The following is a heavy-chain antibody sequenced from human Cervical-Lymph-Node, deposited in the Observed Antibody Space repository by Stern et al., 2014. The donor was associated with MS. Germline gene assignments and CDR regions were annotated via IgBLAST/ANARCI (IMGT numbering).Heavy chain of an antibody. D-gene: IGHD6-13*01. CDR2: IKQDGNEK. J-gene: IGHJ4*02. V-gene: IGHV3-7*03. CDR1: GFTFGSYW. CDR3: ARVAAAAPFDY. Sequence: EVQLVESGGGLVQPGGSLRLSCAASGFTFGSYWMSWVRQAPGKGLEWVANIKQDGNEKYYVDSVKGRFTISRDNAKNSLYLQMSKLRAEDTAVYYCARVAAAAPFDYWGQGTLGTVSA.